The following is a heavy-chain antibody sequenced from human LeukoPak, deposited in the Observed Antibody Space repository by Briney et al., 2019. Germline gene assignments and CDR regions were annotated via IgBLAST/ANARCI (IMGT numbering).Heavy chain of an antibody. V-gene: IGHV4-4*02. Sequence: PGGSLRLSCAASGFTFSSYAMSWVRQPPGKGLEWIGEIYHSGSTNYNPSLKSRVTISVDKSKNQFSLKLSSVTAADTAVYYCARDLGYSSGWYGRGGFDYWGQGTLVTVSS. CDR3: ARDLGYSSGWYGRGGFDY. J-gene: IGHJ4*02. D-gene: IGHD6-19*01. CDR1: GFTFSSYAM. CDR2: IYHSGST.